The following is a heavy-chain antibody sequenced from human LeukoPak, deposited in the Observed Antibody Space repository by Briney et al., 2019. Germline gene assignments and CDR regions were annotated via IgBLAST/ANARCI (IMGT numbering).Heavy chain of an antibody. Sequence: ASVKVSCKASGYTFTSYGISWVRQAPGQGLEWMGWISAYNGNTNYAQKLQGRVTMTTDTSTSTAYMELRSLRSDDTAVYYCARDRARSYAMGAFDIWGQGTMVTVSS. CDR2: ISAYNGNT. D-gene: IGHD2-8*01. CDR1: GYTFTSYG. CDR3: ARDRARSYAMGAFDI. J-gene: IGHJ3*02. V-gene: IGHV1-18*01.